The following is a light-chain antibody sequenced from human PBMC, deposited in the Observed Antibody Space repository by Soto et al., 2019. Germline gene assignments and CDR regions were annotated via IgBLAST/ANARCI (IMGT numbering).Light chain of an antibody. J-gene: IGKJ1*01. Sequence: DIQMTQSPSTLSASVGDRVTITCRASQSISTWLAWYQQKPGKAPKLLIYDASSLESGAPPRFRGSGSGTEFTLPVTGLQPDDFATYYGQQYNSYFRTFGQGTKVEIK. CDR3: QQYNSYFRT. CDR1: QSISTW. CDR2: DAS. V-gene: IGKV1-5*01.